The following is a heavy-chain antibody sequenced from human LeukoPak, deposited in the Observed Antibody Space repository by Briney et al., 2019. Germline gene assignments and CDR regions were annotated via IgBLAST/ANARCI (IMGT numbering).Heavy chain of an antibody. V-gene: IGHV3-7*01. CDR2: IKHDGSEK. CDR3: ARARTHSGWFDY. D-gene: IGHD6-19*01. Sequence: GGSLRLSCAASGFTFSTYWMSWVRQAPGKGLEWVANIKHDGSEKYYVDSMKGRFTISRDNAKNSLSLQMNSLRAEDTAVYYCARARTHSGWFDYWGQGTLVTVSS. J-gene: IGHJ4*02. CDR1: GFTFSTYW.